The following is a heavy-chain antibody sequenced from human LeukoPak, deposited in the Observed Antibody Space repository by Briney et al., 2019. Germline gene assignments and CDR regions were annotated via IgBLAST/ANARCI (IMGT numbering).Heavy chain of an antibody. CDR2: IYPGDSDT. CDR3: ARSSDSSGYYDYFDY. J-gene: IGHJ4*02. V-gene: IGHV5-51*01. Sequence: GESLKISCKCSGYSFTSYWIGWVRQMPGKGLEWMAIIYPGDSDTRYSPSLQGQVTISDDKSISTAYLQWSSLKASDTAMYFCARSSDSSGYYDYFDYWGQGTLVTVSS. D-gene: IGHD3-22*01. CDR1: GYSFTSYW.